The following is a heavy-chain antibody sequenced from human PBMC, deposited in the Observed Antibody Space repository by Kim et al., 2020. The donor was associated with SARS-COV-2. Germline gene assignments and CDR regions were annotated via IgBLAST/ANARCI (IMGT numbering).Heavy chain of an antibody. Sequence: GSLGLSCAASGFTFSSYGMHWVRQAPGKGLEWVAVISYDGSNKYYADSVKGRFTISRDNSKNTLYLQMNSLRAEDTAVYYCAKTGWSGYYSPFDYWGQGTLVTVSS. CDR2: ISYDGSNK. CDR1: GFTFSSYG. D-gene: IGHD3-3*01. J-gene: IGHJ4*02. V-gene: IGHV3-30*18. CDR3: AKTGWSGYYSPFDY.